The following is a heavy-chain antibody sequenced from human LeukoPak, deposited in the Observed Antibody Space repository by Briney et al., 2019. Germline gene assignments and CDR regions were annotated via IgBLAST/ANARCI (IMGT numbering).Heavy chain of an antibody. V-gene: IGHV4-34*01. CDR3: ARTQLGVAVDY. Sequence: SETLSLTCAVYGGSFSGYYWSWIRQPPGKGLEWIGEINHSGSTFYNPSLRSRVTISADTSKNQFFLSLRSVAAADTAVYYCARTQLGVAVDYWGQGTLVTVSS. CDR1: GGSFSGYY. CDR2: INHSGST. J-gene: IGHJ4*02. D-gene: IGHD6-19*01.